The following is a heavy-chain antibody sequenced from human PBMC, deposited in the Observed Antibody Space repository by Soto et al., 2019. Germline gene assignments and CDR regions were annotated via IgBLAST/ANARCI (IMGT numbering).Heavy chain of an antibody. Sequence: GGSLRLSCAASGFTFSSYGMHWVRQAPGKGLEWVAVIWYDGSNKYYADSVKGRFTISRDNSKNTLYLQMSSLRAEDTAVYYCVKDRIVVVPAATSYYYGMDVWGQGTTVTVSS. CDR1: GFTFSSYG. CDR2: IWYDGSNK. J-gene: IGHJ6*02. D-gene: IGHD2-2*01. CDR3: VKDRIVVVPAATSYYYGMDV. V-gene: IGHV3-30*02.